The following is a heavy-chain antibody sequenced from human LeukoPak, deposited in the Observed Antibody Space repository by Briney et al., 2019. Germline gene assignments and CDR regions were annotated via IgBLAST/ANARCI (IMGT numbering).Heavy chain of an antibody. CDR1: GASISSSDSY. D-gene: IGHD5-18*01. V-gene: IGHV4-39*02. Sequence: SETLSLTCTVSGASISSSDSYWSWIRQPPGKGLEWIGSIYRRGSTSYNPSLKSRVTVSEDMSKNHFSLRLSSVTAADTAVYYCARGGYSYGSRYYYGMDVWGQGTTVTVSS. CDR2: IYRRGST. CDR3: ARGGYSYGSRYYYGMDV. J-gene: IGHJ6*02.